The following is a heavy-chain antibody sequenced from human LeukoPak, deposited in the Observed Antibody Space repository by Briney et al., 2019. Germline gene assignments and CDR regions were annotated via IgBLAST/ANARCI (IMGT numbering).Heavy chain of an antibody. CDR1: GGSISSYY. Sequence: TSETLSLTCTVSGGSISSYYWSWIRQPPGKGLEWIGYIYYSGSTNYNPSLKSRVTISVDTSKNQFSLKLSSVTAADTAVYYCARHPVLHFLNCFDPGGKETLVTVSS. CDR2: IYYSGST. J-gene: IGHJ5*02. CDR3: ARHPVLHFLNCFDP. V-gene: IGHV4-59*08. D-gene: IGHD3-3*01.